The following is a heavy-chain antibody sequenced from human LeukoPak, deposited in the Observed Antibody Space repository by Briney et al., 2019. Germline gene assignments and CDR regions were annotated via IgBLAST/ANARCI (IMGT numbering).Heavy chain of an antibody. J-gene: IGHJ4*02. Sequence: PGRSLRLSCAASGFTFSSYGMHWVRQAPGKGLEWVAVISYDGSNKYYADSVKGRFTISRDNSKNTLYLQMNSLRAEDTAVYYCAKDHPDGYNSYFDYWGQGTLVTVSS. D-gene: IGHD5-24*01. CDR2: ISYDGSNK. CDR1: GFTFSSYG. V-gene: IGHV3-30*18. CDR3: AKDHPDGYNSYFDY.